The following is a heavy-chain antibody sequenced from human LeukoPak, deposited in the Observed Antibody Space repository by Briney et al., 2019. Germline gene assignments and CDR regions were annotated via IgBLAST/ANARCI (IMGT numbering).Heavy chain of an antibody. CDR2: IYYSGST. CDR3: ARDLGVMVRAFDI. CDR1: GGSISSNY. V-gene: IGHV4-59*01. Sequence: SETLSLTCTVSGGSISSNYWSWIRQPPGKRLEWIGYIYYSGSTNYNPSLKSRVTISVDTSKNQISLKLSSVTAADTAVYYCARDLGVMVRAFDIWGQGTMVTVSS. D-gene: IGHD5-18*01. J-gene: IGHJ3*02.